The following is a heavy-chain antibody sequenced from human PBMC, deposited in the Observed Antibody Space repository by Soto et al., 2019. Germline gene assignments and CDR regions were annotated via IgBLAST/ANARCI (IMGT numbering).Heavy chain of an antibody. D-gene: IGHD2-15*01. CDR1: GGTFSSYA. CDR3: QADHSKGWYFDY. CDR2: IIPIFGTA. J-gene: IGHJ4*02. V-gene: IGHV1-69*12. Sequence: QVQLVQSGAEVKKPGSSVKVSCKASGGTFSSYAISWVRQAPGQGLEWMGGIIPIFGTANYAQKFQGRVTITADESTSRAYMELSSLRSEDTAVYYCQADHSKGWYFDYWGQGTLVTVSS.